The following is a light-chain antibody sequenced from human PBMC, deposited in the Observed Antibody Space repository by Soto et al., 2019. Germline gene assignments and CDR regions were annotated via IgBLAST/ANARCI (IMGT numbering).Light chain of an antibody. CDR1: QSVSSN. V-gene: IGKV3-15*01. J-gene: IGKJ5*01. Sequence: IVMTQSPVTLSVSPGERATLSCRASQSVSSNLAWYQQKPGQAPRLLIYGASTRATGIPARFSGSGSGTEFTLTISSLQSEDFAVYYCQQYNNWPPLTFGQGTRLEIK. CDR3: QQYNNWPPLT. CDR2: GAS.